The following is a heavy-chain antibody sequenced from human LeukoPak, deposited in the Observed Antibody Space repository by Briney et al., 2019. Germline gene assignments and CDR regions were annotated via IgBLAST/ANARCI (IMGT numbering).Heavy chain of an antibody. Sequence: SETLSLTCSVSDGSITSHYWSWIRQPPGGGLEWIGYAYHSGSTNYNPSLKSRVTISVDTSKNQFSLKLNSMTAADTAVYYCARTPGNTLDYWGQGTLVTVSS. CDR3: ARTPGNTLDY. D-gene: IGHD1-14*01. CDR2: AYHSGST. CDR1: DGSITSHY. J-gene: IGHJ4*02. V-gene: IGHV4-59*11.